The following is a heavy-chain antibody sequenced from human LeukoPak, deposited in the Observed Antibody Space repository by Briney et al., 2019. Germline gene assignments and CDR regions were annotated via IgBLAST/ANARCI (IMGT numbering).Heavy chain of an antibody. D-gene: IGHD2-21*02. CDR3: ARGRTDIVVVTAYFFDY. Sequence: GESLKISCKGSGYSFTSYWIGWVRQMPGKGLEWMGIIYPGDSDTRYSPSFQGQVTISADKSISTAYLQWSSLKASDTAMYYCARGRTDIVVVTAYFFDYWGQGTLVTVSS. V-gene: IGHV5-51*01. J-gene: IGHJ4*02. CDR2: IYPGDSDT. CDR1: GYSFTSYW.